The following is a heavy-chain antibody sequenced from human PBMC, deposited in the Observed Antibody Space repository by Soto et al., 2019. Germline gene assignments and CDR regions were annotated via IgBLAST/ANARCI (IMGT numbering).Heavy chain of an antibody. D-gene: IGHD3-3*01. CDR2: IYYSGST. CDR3: AREVRGRYDFWSGYPPFDAFDI. Sequence: TLSLTCTVSGGSISSYYWSWIRQPPGKGLEWIGYIYYSGSTNYNPSXXSRVTISVDTSKNQFSLKLSSVXAAXTDVYDCAREVRGRYDFWSGYPPFDAFDIWGQGTMVTVSS. V-gene: IGHV4-59*01. J-gene: IGHJ3*02. CDR1: GGSISSYY.